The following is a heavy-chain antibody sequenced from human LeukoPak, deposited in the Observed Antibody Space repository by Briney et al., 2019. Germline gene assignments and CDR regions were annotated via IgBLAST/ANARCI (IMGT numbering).Heavy chain of an antibody. CDR1: GGSFSGYY. D-gene: IGHD3-22*01. Sequence: PSETLSLTCAVYGGSFSGYYWSWIRQPPGKGLEWIGEINHSGSTNYNPSLKSRVTISVDTSKNQFSLKLSSVTAADTAVYYCARGGYYYDSSGYPNDAFDIWGQGTKVTVSS. V-gene: IGHV4-34*01. CDR3: ARGGYYYDSSGYPNDAFDI. J-gene: IGHJ3*02. CDR2: INHSGST.